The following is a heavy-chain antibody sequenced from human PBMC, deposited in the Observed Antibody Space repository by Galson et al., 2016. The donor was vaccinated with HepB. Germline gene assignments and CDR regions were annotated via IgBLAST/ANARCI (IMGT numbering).Heavy chain of an antibody. J-gene: IGHJ4*02. V-gene: IGHV3-33*01. CDR2: IWYDGVNT. Sequence: SLRLSCAASGFTLSSYGIHWVRQAPGKGLEWVAVIWYDGVNTYYADSVKGRFTISRDNSKNTLYLQMNSLRAEDTAVYYCARQAFTNWIPFDYWGQGTLVTVSS. D-gene: IGHD1-1*01. CDR1: GFTLSSYG. CDR3: ARQAFTNWIPFDY.